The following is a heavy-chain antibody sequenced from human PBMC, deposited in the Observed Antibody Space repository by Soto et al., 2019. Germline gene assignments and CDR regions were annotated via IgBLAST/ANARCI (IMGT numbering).Heavy chain of an antibody. CDR1: GGTFSSYA. D-gene: IGHD3-3*01. V-gene: IGHV1-69*13. CDR3: ARTGSMATGRPWSSETSFDY. J-gene: IGHJ4*02. CDR2: IIPIFGTA. Sequence: ASVKVSCKASGGTFSSYALRWVRQAPGQGLEWMGGIIPIFGTANYAQNFQGRVTITADESTSTAYMKLSSLSSEDTAVYYCARTGSMATGRPWSSETSFDYWGQGTLVTVS.